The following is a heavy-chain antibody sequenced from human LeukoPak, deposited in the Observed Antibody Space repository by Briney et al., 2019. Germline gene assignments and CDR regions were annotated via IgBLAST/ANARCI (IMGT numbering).Heavy chain of an antibody. D-gene: IGHD3-10*01. V-gene: IGHV7-4-1*02. CDR3: ARAMVRGDYYYGMDV. J-gene: IGHJ6*02. CDR1: GYTFTSYA. CDR2: INTHTGNP. Sequence: ASVKVSCKASGYTFTSYAMNWVRQAPGQGLEWMGWINTHTGNPTYAQGFTGRFVFSLDTSVSTAYLQISSLKAEDTAVYYCARAMVRGDYYYGMDVWGQGTTVTVSS.